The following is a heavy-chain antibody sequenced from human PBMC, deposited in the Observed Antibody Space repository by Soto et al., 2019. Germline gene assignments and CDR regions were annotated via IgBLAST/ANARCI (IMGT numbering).Heavy chain of an antibody. D-gene: IGHD6-19*01. Sequence: SETLSLTCSVSGDSMKTYYWSWIRQPPGKGLEWIGNIYYNGSPNYNPSLKSRVTISIDTSKSQFSLKLSSVTAADTAMYYCARGGSGWYYWFDPWGQGTLVTVSS. CDR3: ARGGSGWYYWFDP. V-gene: IGHV4-59*01. CDR2: IYYNGSP. CDR1: GDSMKTYY. J-gene: IGHJ5*02.